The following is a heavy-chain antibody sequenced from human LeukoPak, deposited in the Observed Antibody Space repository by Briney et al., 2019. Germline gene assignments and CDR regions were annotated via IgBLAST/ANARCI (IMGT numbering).Heavy chain of an antibody. CDR1: GFTFSDYL. J-gene: IGHJ3*02. Sequence: GGSLRLSCAASGFTFSDYLMHWVRQAPGKGLVWVSRISSDGSTTNYADSVKGRFTISRDNAKNTLYLQMNSLRAEDTAVYYCARDMGIYAFDIWGQGTMGTVSS. CDR3: ARDMGIYAFDI. V-gene: IGHV3-74*01. D-gene: IGHD6-13*01. CDR2: ISSDGSTT.